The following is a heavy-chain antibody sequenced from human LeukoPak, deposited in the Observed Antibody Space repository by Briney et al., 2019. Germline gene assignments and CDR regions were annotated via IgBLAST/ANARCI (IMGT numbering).Heavy chain of an antibody. J-gene: IGHJ4*02. CDR1: GGSISTYY. D-gene: IGHD3-10*01. CDR3: ARGYYGSGSFFDY. V-gene: IGHV4-59*01. CDR2: TYYSGSI. Sequence: SETLSLTCTVSGGSISTYYWSWIRQPPGKGLEWLGYTYYSGSINYNPSLKSRVTISVDTSKNQFSLKLSSVTAADTAVYYCARGYYGSGSFFDYWGQGTLVTVSS.